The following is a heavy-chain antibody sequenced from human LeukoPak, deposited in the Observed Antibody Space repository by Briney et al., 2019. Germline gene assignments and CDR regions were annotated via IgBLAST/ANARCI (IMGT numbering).Heavy chain of an antibody. CDR3: ARDVGYCSGGSCYSDY. CDR1: GYRFTTYW. Sequence: GESLKIPCKGSGYRFTTYWIGWVRQMPGKGLEWMGTIYPSDSDTRYSPSFQGQVTISVDKSISTAYLQWNSLKASDTAMYYCARDVGYCSGGSCYSDYWGQGTLVTVSS. V-gene: IGHV5-51*01. CDR2: IYPSDSDT. D-gene: IGHD2-15*01. J-gene: IGHJ4*02.